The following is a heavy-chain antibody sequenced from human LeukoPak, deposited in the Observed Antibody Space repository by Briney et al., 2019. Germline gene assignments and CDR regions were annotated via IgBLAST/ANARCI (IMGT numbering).Heavy chain of an antibody. J-gene: IGHJ5*02. V-gene: IGHV1-2*02. CDR1: GYTFTGYY. Sequence: ASVEVSCKASGYTFTGYYMHWVRQAPGQGLEWMGWINPNSGGTNYAQKFQGRVTMTRDTSISTAYMELSRLRSDDTAVYYCARGIWFGELLYGDNWFDPWGQGTLVTVSS. CDR3: ARGIWFGELLYGDNWFDP. CDR2: INPNSGGT. D-gene: IGHD3-10*01.